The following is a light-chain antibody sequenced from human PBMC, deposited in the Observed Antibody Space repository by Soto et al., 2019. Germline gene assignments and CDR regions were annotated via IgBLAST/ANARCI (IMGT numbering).Light chain of an antibody. J-gene: IGLJ3*02. CDR3: ISYTSSSTLV. CDR2: EIS. Sequence: QSALTQPPSVSGSPGQSVTISCTGTSSDVGSYNRVSWYQQPPGTAPKLIIYEISNRPSGVPDRFSGSKSGNTASLTISGLQAEDEANYYCISYTSSSTLVFGGGTKVTVL. CDR1: SSDVGSYNR. V-gene: IGLV2-18*02.